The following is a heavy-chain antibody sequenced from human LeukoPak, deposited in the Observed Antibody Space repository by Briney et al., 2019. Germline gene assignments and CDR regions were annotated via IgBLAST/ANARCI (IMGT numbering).Heavy chain of an antibody. CDR3: ASLWLGDSNRGGDY. Sequence: PSETLSLTCTVSGGSISSYYWSWIRQPPGKGLEWIGYIYYSGSTNYNPSLKSRVTISVDTSKNQFSLKLSSVTAADTAVYYCASLWLGDSNRGGDYWGQGTLVTVSS. V-gene: IGHV4-59*08. CDR1: GGSISSYY. CDR2: IYYSGST. D-gene: IGHD3-10*01. J-gene: IGHJ4*02.